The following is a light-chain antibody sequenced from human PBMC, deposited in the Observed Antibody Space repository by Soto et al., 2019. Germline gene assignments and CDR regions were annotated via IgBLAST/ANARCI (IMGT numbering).Light chain of an antibody. V-gene: IGLV2-14*03. CDR3: CSYTSSGTYV. CDR1: SSDVGAYNY. Sequence: QSALTQPASVSGYPGQSIAISCTGTSSDVGAYNYVSWYQQRPGKAPKLIIYDVTNRPSGVSDRFSGSKSGNTASLTISGLQAEDETDYYCCSYTSSGTYVFGTGTKLTVL. J-gene: IGLJ1*01. CDR2: DVT.